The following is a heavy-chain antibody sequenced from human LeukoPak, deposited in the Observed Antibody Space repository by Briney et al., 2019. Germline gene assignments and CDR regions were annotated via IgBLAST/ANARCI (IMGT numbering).Heavy chain of an antibody. CDR2: IYYTGST. J-gene: IGHJ3*02. D-gene: IGHD1-26*01. V-gene: IGHV4-39*01. Sequence: KTSETLSLTCTVSGGSISSSSYYWGWIRQPPGKGLEWIGYIYYTGSTYYHPSLKSRVTISVDTAKNQFSLKLSSVTAADTAVYYCARPRGSYLLRSVAGPSGNAFDIWGQGTMVTVSS. CDR1: GGSISSSSYY. CDR3: ARPRGSYLLRSVAGPSGNAFDI.